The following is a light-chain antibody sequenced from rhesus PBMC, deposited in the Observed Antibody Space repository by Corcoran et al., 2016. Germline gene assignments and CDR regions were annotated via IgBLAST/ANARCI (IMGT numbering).Light chain of an antibody. CDR2: KAS. CDR3: QHNYGTPRT. J-gene: IGKJ1*01. V-gene: IGKV1-74*01. Sequence: DIQMTQSPSSLSASVGDRGTITCRTSENVNNYLNWYQQKPGKAPKLLIYKASTLQSGVPSRFSGNGSGTDYTFTISSLQSEDVATYFCQHNYGTPRTFGQGTKVEIK. CDR1: ENVNNY.